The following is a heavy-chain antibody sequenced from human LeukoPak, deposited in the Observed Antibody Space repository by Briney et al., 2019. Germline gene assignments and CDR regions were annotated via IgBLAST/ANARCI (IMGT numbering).Heavy chain of an antibody. CDR2: INHSRST. Sequence: SETLSLTCAVYGGSFSGYYWSWIHQPPGKGLEWIGEINHSRSTNYNPSLKSRVTISVDTSKNQFSLKLSSVTAADTAVYYCARGRSNNWNSPNWFDPWGQGTLVTVSS. J-gene: IGHJ5*02. CDR1: GGSFSGYY. D-gene: IGHD1-7*01. V-gene: IGHV4-34*01. CDR3: ARGRSNNWNSPNWFDP.